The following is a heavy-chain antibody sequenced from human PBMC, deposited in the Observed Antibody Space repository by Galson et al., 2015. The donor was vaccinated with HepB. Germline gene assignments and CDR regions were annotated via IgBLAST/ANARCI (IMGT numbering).Heavy chain of an antibody. CDR1: GFTFSDYY. D-gene: IGHD4/OR15-4a*01. CDR2: ISSNTIYT. J-gene: IGHJ4*02. CDR3: ARVAHADYGDHAHFDY. Sequence: SLRLSCAASGFTFSDYYMTWIRQAPGKGLEWLSYISSNTIYTNNADSVKGRFSISRDNVKNSAYLQMNSLRAEDTALYYCARVAHADYGDHAHFDYWGPGTLVTVSS. V-gene: IGHV3-11*06.